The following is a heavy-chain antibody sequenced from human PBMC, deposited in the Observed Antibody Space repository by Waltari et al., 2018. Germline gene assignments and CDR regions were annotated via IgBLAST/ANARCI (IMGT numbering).Heavy chain of an antibody. D-gene: IGHD3-10*01. CDR2: INPNSGGT. CDR3: ARTRLIGARNWFDP. V-gene: IGHV1-2*06. Sequence: QVQLVQSGAEVKKPGASVKVSCKASGYTFTGYYMHWLRQAPGQGLEGMGRINPNSGGTNYAQKFQGRVTMTRDTSISTAYMELSRLRSDDTAVYYCARTRLIGARNWFDPWGQGTLVTVSS. CDR1: GYTFTGYY. J-gene: IGHJ5*02.